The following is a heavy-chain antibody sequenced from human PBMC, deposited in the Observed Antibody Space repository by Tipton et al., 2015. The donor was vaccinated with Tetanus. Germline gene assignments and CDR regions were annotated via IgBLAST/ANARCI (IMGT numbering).Heavy chain of an antibody. Sequence: TLSLTCTVSGGSISSDAHYWSWIRQAPGKGLEWLGYISHSGTTNYNPSLMSRVTLSLDTARGQFSLKVNSVIAADTATYYCARWIGVIPVTGNDAFDVWGPGAMVTVSS. D-gene: IGHD3-16*01. V-gene: IGHV4-30-4*01. CDR1: GGSISSDAHY. CDR3: ARWIGVIPVTGNDAFDV. J-gene: IGHJ3*01. CDR2: ISHSGTT.